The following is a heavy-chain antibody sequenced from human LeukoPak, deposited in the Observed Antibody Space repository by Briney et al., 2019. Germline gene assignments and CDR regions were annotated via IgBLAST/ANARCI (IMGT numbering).Heavy chain of an antibody. CDR3: AKTIRLGELSLSLAFDI. Sequence: SGGSLRLSCAASGFTFSSYAMHWVRQAPGKGLEWVAVISYDGSNKYYADSVKGRFTISRDNSKNTLYLQMNSLRAEDTAVYYCAKTIRLGELSLSLAFDIWGQGTMVTVSS. D-gene: IGHD3-16*02. CDR1: GFTFSSYA. J-gene: IGHJ3*02. CDR2: ISYDGSNK. V-gene: IGHV3-30*04.